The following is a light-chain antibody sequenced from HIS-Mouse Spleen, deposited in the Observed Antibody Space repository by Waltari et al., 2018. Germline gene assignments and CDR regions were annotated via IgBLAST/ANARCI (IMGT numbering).Light chain of an antibody. J-gene: IGLJ1*01. CDR2: EVS. Sequence: QSALTQPASVSGSPGQSITISCTGTSSDVGSYNLVSWYQQHPGKAPKLMIYEVSKRPSGVPDRFSGSKSGNTASLTVSGLQAEDEADYYCSSYAGSNNLYVFGTGTKVTVL. CDR1: SSDVGSYNL. V-gene: IGLV2-14*02. CDR3: SSYAGSNNLYV.